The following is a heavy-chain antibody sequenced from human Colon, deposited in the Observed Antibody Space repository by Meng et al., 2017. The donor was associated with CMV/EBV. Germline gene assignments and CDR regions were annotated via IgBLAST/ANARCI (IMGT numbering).Heavy chain of an antibody. CDR1: GYTFTGYY. D-gene: IGHD3-22*01. J-gene: IGHJ1*01. Sequence: QVELVQYGAGVKKPGASVKVSCKASGYTFTGYYMHWVRQAPGQGLEWMGWINPNSGGTNYAQKFQGRVTMTRDTSISTAYMELSRLRSDDTAVYYCATVSSGYYLYFQHWGQGTLVTASS. V-gene: IGHV1-2*02. CDR2: INPNSGGT. CDR3: ATVSSGYYLYFQH.